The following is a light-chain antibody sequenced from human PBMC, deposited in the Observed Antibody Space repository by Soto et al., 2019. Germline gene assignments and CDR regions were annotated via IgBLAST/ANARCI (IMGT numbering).Light chain of an antibody. CDR3: MQALQSPRT. J-gene: IGKJ2*01. Sequence: DVVMTQSPLSLPVTPGEPASISCNSSQRLLHSNGFNYLDWYLQRPGQSPQLLMYLGSNRASGVPDRFSGSGSGTDFTLKISRVEADDVGVYYCMQALQSPRTFGQGSKLEIK. CDR2: LGS. CDR1: QRLLHSNGFNY. V-gene: IGKV2-28*01.